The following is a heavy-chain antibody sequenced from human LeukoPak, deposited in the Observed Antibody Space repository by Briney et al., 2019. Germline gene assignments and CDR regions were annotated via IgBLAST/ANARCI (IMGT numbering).Heavy chain of an antibody. V-gene: IGHV1-18*01. Sequence: GASVKVSCKASGYTFTSYGISWVRQAPGQGLEWMGWISAYNGNTNYAQKLQGRVTMTTDTSTSTAYMELRSLRSDDTAVYYCARDDWQQLVLPLYYWGQGTLVTVSS. CDR1: GYTFTSYG. D-gene: IGHD6-13*01. CDR3: ARDDWQQLVLPLYY. J-gene: IGHJ4*02. CDR2: ISAYNGNT.